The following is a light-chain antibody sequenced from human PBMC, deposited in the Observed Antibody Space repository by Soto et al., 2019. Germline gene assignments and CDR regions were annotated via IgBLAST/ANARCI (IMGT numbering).Light chain of an antibody. CDR3: QQTYSNPRT. CDR1: QSISIY. CDR2: PSS. Sequence: DVQMTQSPSSLPASVGDRVTITCRTSQSISIYLNWYQQIPGKAPKLLIYPSSNLHTGVPSRFSGSASGTDFTLTISSLQPEDSATYYCQQTYSNPRTFGQGTKVDI. V-gene: IGKV1-39*01. J-gene: IGKJ1*01.